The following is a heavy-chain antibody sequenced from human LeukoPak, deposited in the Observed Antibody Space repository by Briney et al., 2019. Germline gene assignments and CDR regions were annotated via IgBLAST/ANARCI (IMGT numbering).Heavy chain of an antibody. CDR1: GGSISSSSYY. CDR3: ARDLKQQLGGCWFDP. D-gene: IGHD6-13*01. CDR2: ISSSSSYI. J-gene: IGHJ5*02. V-gene: IGHV3-21*01. Sequence: ETLSLTCTVSGGSISSSSYYWGWVRQAPGKGLEWVSSISSSSSYIYYADSVKGRFTISRDNAKNSLYLQMNSLRAEDTAVYYCARDLKQQLGGCWFDPWGQGTLVTVSS.